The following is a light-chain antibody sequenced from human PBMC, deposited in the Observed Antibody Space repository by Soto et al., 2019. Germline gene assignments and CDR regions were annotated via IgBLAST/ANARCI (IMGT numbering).Light chain of an antibody. V-gene: IGLV2-23*01. J-gene: IGLJ1*01. Sequence: SALTQPASVSGSPGQSITISCTGTSSDVGSYKFVSWYQQHPGKAPTLMIYEGSERPSGVSDRFSGSKSGNTASLTISGLQAENEADYFCCSYAGGGNVFGTGTKVTVL. CDR2: EGS. CDR3: CSYAGGGNV. CDR1: SSDVGSYKF.